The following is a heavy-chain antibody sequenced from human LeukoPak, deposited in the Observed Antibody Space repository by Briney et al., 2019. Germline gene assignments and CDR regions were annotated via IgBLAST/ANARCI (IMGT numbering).Heavy chain of an antibody. CDR3: AREMYSGMYNDAFDI. CDR1: GFTFSSHA. D-gene: IGHD1-26*01. CDR2: IRSDGST. Sequence: GGSLRLSCAASGFTFSSHAMIWVRQAPGKGLEWVSVIRSDGSTNHADSVKGRFTISRDNSKNTLYPQMNNLRAEDTAMYYCAREMYSGMYNDAFDIWGQGTKVTVSS. J-gene: IGHJ3*02. V-gene: IGHV3-53*01.